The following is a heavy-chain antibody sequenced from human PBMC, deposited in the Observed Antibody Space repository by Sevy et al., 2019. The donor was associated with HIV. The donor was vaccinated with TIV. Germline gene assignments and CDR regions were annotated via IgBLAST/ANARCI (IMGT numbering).Heavy chain of an antibody. CDR2: ISSYSSRI. V-gene: IGHV3-48*01. D-gene: IGHD5-12*01. Sequence: GGSLRLSCAASGFTFSNYDMNWVRQAPGKGVEWVSYISSYSSRIYYADSVKGRLTISRDNAKNSLYVQMNRLRAEDTAVYYCAREGGYTDQGMDVWGQGTTVTVSS. CDR3: AREGGYTDQGMDV. J-gene: IGHJ6*02. CDR1: GFTFSNYD.